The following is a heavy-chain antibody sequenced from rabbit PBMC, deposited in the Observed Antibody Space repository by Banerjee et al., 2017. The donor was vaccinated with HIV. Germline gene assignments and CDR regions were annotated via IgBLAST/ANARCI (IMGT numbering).Heavy chain of an antibody. CDR2: IYTGNNFT. CDR1: GFSFSSNA. CDR3: ARDALVGLYFNL. Sequence: EESGGDLVKPGASLTLTCTASGFSFSSNAMCWVRQAPGKGLEWIACIYTGNNFTWYASWVNGRFTISRSTSLNTVTLQMTSLTAADTATYFCARDALVGLYFNLWGPGTLVTVS. D-gene: IGHD1-1*01. V-gene: IGHV1S47*01. J-gene: IGHJ4*01.